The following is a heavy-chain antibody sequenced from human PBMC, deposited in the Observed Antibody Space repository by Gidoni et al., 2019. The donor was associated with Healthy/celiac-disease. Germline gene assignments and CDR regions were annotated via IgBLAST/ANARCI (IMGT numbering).Heavy chain of an antibody. CDR2: IRSKANSYAT. D-gene: IGHD6-19*01. CDR1: AFTFSVSA. Sequence: EVQLVESGGGLVQPGGSLTLSCAASAFTFSVSAMHWVRQASGNGLEWVGRIRSKANSYATAYAASVKGRFTISRDDSKNTAYLQMNSLKTEDTAVCYCTRPLAGSGWYDYWGQGTLVTVSS. CDR3: TRPLAGSGWYDY. V-gene: IGHV3-73*02. J-gene: IGHJ4*02.